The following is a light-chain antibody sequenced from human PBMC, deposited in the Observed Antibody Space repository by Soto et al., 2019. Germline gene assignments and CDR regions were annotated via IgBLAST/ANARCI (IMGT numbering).Light chain of an antibody. CDR3: QQYYTGPPRT. CDR2: WAP. J-gene: IGKJ1*01. CDR1: QNLLSSAHNKNY. Sequence: DIVMTQSPDSLAVSLGEMATINYKSIQNLLSSAHNKNYLAWYQQKPRQPPVQLIYWAPTRESGVPERFSGSGSATDFTLPLSSQHAEDVAVDYCQQYYTGPPRTFGQGTKVEIK. V-gene: IGKV4-1*01.